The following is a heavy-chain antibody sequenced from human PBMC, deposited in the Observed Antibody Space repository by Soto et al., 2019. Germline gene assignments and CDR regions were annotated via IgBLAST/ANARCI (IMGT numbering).Heavy chain of an antibody. CDR1: GGSISTGGYY. CDR3: ARGLSVTLFDN. V-gene: IGHV4-31*03. CDR2: IYYSGST. D-gene: IGHD4-17*01. J-gene: IGHJ4*02. Sequence: QVQLQESGPGLVKPSQTLSLTCTVSGGSISTGGYYWTWIRQHPGKGLEWIGYIYYSGSTYYNPSLKSRVTISVDTSKNQFTLKLSSVTAADTAVYYCARGLSVTLFDNWGQGTLVTVSS.